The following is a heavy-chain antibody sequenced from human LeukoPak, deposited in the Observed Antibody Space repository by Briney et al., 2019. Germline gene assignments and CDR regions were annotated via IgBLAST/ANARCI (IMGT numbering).Heavy chain of an antibody. V-gene: IGHV3-53*01. J-gene: IGHJ4*02. CDR3: TRDQEGSDY. CDR1: GFSVSSNY. CDR2: IYGGGNT. Sequence: PGGSLRLSCAASGFSVSSNYMTWVRQAPGKGLECVSVIYGGGNTYYADSVGGRFTISRDNSKNTLYLQMNSLRVEDTAMYYCTRDQEGSDYWGQGTLVTVSS.